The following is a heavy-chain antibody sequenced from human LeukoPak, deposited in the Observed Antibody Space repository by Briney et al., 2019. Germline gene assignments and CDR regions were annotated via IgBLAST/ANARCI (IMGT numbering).Heavy chain of an antibody. V-gene: IGHV3-66*02. CDR2: IYSGGST. CDR1: GFTVSSNF. J-gene: IGHJ5*02. CDR3: ARDYRTGRLDP. Sequence: PGGSLRLSRAASGFTVSSNFMSWVRQAPGKGLEWVSVIYSGGSTYYADSVKGRFTISRDNSKNTLYLQMNSLRAEDSAVYYCARDYRTGRLDPWGQGTLVTVSS. D-gene: IGHD3-16*01.